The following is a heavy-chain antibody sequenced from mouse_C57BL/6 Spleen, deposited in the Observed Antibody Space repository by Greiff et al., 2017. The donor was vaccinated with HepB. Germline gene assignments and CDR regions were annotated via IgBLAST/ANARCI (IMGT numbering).Heavy chain of an antibody. Sequence: VKLMESGAELVKPGASVKISCKASGYAFSSYWMNWVKQRPGKGLEWIGQIYPGDGDTNYNGKFKGKATLTAGKSSSTAYMQLSSLTSEDSAVYFCAKLDYYAMDYWGQGTSVTVSS. D-gene: IGHD4-1*01. V-gene: IGHV1-80*01. CDR3: AKLDYYAMDY. CDR1: GYAFSSYW. CDR2: IYPGDGDT. J-gene: IGHJ4*01.